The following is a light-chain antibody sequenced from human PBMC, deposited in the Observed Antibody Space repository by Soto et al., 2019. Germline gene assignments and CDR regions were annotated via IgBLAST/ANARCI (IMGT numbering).Light chain of an antibody. Sequence: EIVMTQSPTTLSVSPGERATLSCRASQSVSSNLAWYQQKPGQAPRLLIYGASTRATGIPARFSGSGSGTEFTLTISSLQSEDFAVYYCQQRISWPPITFGQGTRLEIK. V-gene: IGKV3-15*01. J-gene: IGKJ5*01. CDR1: QSVSSN. CDR3: QQRISWPPIT. CDR2: GAS.